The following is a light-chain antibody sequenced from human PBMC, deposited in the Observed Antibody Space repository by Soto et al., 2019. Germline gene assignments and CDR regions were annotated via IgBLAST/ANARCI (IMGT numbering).Light chain of an antibody. CDR3: CSYAGSSTWV. CDR2: EGS. Sequence: QLVLTQPASVSGSPGQSITISCTGTSSDVGSYNLVSWYQHHPGKAPKLMIYEGSKRPSGVSNRFSGSKSGNTASLTISGLQAEDEADYYCCSYAGSSTWVFGGGTKVTVL. V-gene: IGLV2-23*01. CDR1: SSDVGSYNL. J-gene: IGLJ3*02.